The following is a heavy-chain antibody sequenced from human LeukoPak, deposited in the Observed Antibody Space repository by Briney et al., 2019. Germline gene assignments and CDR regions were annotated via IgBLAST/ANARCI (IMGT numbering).Heavy chain of an antibody. D-gene: IGHD6-19*01. J-gene: IGHJ3*02. CDR1: GGSISSSSYY. V-gene: IGHV4-39*07. Sequence: SETLSLTCTVSGGSISSSSYYWGWIRQPPGKGPEWIGSIYYSGSTYYNPSLKSRVTISVDTSKNQFSLKLSSVTAADTAVYYCARVVGGWYADAFDIWGQGTMVTVSS. CDR3: ARVVGGWYADAFDI. CDR2: IYYSGST.